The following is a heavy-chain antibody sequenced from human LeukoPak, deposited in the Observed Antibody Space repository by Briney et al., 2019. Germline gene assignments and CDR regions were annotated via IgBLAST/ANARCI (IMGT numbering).Heavy chain of an antibody. J-gene: IGHJ4*02. CDR2: IRSKANSYAT. CDR1: GFTFSGSA. V-gene: IGHV3-73*01. Sequence: GGSLKLSCAASGFTFSGSAMHWVRQASGKGLEWVGRIRSKANSYATAYAASVKGRFTISRDDPKNTAYLQMNSLKTEDAAVXYCTRRDSSSWYDYWGQGTLVTVSS. CDR3: TRRDSSSWYDY. D-gene: IGHD6-13*01.